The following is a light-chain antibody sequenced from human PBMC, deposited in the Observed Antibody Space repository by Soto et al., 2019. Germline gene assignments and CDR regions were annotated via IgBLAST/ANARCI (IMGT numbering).Light chain of an antibody. Sequence: IQMPQSPSTLSASLGDRFTVSCLASQSISSWLAWYQQKPGKAPKLLIYDASSLESGVPSRFSGSGSGTEFTLTISSLQPDDFATYYCQQYNSYSQTFGQGTKVDVK. CDR1: QSISSW. J-gene: IGKJ1*01. CDR3: QQYNSYSQT. V-gene: IGKV1-5*01. CDR2: DAS.